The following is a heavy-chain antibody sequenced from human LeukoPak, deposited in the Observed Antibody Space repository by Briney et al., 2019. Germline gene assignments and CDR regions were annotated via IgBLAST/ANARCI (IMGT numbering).Heavy chain of an antibody. J-gene: IGHJ3*02. Sequence: SETLSLTCAVSGGSISSGAYSWRWIRQPPGKRLEWIGYIYHSGSTYYNPSLKSRVTISVDRSKNQFSLKLSSVTAADTAVYYCARAYYDAFDIWGQGTMVTVSS. CDR3: ARAYYDAFDI. D-gene: IGHD2-21*01. V-gene: IGHV4-30-2*01. CDR2: IYHSGST. CDR1: GGSISSGAYS.